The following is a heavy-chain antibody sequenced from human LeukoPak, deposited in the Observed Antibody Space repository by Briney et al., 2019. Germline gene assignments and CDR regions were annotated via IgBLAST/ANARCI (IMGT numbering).Heavy chain of an antibody. Sequence: GGSLRLPCAASGFTFSSYSMNWVRQAPGKGLEWVSSISSSSSYIYYADSVKGRFTISRDNAKNSLYLQMNSLRAEDTAVYYCARGAYGTPPTFFDFWGQGTLVTVSS. CDR1: GFTFSSYS. J-gene: IGHJ4*02. V-gene: IGHV3-21*01. CDR3: ARGAYGTPPTFFDF. CDR2: ISSSSSYI. D-gene: IGHD2/OR15-2a*01.